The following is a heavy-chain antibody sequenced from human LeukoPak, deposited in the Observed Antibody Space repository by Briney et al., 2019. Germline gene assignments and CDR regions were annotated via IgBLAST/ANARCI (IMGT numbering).Heavy chain of an antibody. CDR2: ISSSSSYI. Sequence: AGGSLRLSCAASGFTFSSYSMNWVRQAPGKGLEWVSSISSSSSYIYYADSVKGRFTISRDNAKNSLYLQMNSLRAEDTAVYYCARGALYSKYHMGGSFDYWGQGTLVTVSS. V-gene: IGHV3-21*01. J-gene: IGHJ4*02. CDR3: ARGALYSKYHMGGSFDY. D-gene: IGHD2-2*01. CDR1: GFTFSSYS.